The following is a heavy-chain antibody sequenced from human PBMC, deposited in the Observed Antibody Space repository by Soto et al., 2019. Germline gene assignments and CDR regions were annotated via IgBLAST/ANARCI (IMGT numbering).Heavy chain of an antibody. CDR1: GFSLSTSGMG. J-gene: IGHJ4*02. D-gene: IGHD3-3*01. V-gene: IGHV2-5*02. CDR3: ADGVSGSGGFDY. Sequence: QITLKESGPTLVKPTQTLTLTCTFSGFSLSTSGMGVGWIRQPPGKALEWLALIYWDEDKRYSPSLRSRLTITNDTSKNQVVLTMTSMDPVDTATYYCADGVSGSGGFDYWGQGTLVIVSS. CDR2: IYWDEDK.